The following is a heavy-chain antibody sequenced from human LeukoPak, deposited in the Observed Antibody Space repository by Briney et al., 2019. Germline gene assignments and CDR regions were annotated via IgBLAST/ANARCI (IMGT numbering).Heavy chain of an antibody. CDR3: AKDDPVLEH. J-gene: IGHJ1*01. CDR1: GFSYSTFG. Sequence: GGSLRLSCAASGFSYSTFGMHWVRQTPGKGLEWVSHISKDESNTYYADSVKGRFTISRDSSKNTLFLQMNSLRVEDTAVYYCAKDDPVLEHWGQGALVTVSS. V-gene: IGHV3-30*18. CDR2: ISKDESNT.